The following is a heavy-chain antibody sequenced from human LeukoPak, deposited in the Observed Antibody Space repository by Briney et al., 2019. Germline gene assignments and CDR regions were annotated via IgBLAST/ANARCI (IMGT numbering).Heavy chain of an antibody. J-gene: IGHJ4*02. V-gene: IGHV1-2*02. CDR3: ARVRRMTTVTTGDHFDY. D-gene: IGHD4-17*01. Sequence: ASVKVSCKASGCTFTGYYMHWVRQAPGQGLEWMGWINPNSGGTNYAQKFQGRVTMTRDTSISTAYMELSRLRSDDTAVYYCARVRRMTTVTTGDHFDYWGQGTLVTVSS. CDR1: GCTFTGYY. CDR2: INPNSGGT.